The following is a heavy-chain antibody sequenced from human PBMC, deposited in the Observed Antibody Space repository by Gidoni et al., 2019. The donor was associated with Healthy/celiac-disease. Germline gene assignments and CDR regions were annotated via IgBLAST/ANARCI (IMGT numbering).Heavy chain of an antibody. J-gene: IGHJ5*02. Sequence: EVQLVESGGGLVQPGRSLRLSCAASGFTFDDYAMHWVRQAPGKGLEWVSGISWNSGSIGYADSVKGRFTISRDNAKNSLYLQMNSLRAEDTALYYCAKGGIVATIGTINWFDPWGQGTLVTVSS. CDR1: GFTFDDYA. D-gene: IGHD5-12*01. CDR3: AKGGIVATIGTINWFDP. V-gene: IGHV3-9*01. CDR2: ISWNSGSI.